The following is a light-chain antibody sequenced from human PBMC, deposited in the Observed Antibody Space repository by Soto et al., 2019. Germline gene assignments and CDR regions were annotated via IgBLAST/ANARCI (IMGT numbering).Light chain of an antibody. J-gene: IGKJ4*01. Sequence: EIVLTQSPGTLSLSPGERATLSCRASQSLRNNYLAWYQQKPGQTPRLIIHSASSRATGIPDRFSGSGSGTAFTLTISMLEPEDFAVYYCQQFNNSPLTFGGGTKVEIK. CDR2: SAS. CDR3: QQFNNSPLT. CDR1: QSLRNNY. V-gene: IGKV3-20*01.